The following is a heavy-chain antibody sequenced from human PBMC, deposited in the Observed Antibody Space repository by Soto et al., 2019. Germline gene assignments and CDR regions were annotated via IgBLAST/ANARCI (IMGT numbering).Heavy chain of an antibody. J-gene: IGHJ4*02. CDR3: ARAPPGGDYLFDY. Sequence: ASVKVSCKASGGTFSSYTISWVRQAPGQGLEWMGRIIPILGIANYAQKFQGRVTITADKSTSTAYMELSSLRSEDTAVYYCARAPPGGDYLFDYWGQGTLVTVSS. CDR2: IIPILGIA. D-gene: IGHD4-17*01. V-gene: IGHV1-69*02. CDR1: GGTFSSYT.